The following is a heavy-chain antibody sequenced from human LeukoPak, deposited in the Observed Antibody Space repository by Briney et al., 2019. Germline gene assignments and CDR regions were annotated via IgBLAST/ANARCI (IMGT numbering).Heavy chain of an antibody. D-gene: IGHD5-12*01. CDR3: ARGVATPDLDYYFDY. V-gene: IGHV4-30-2*01. CDR2: IYHSGST. Sequence: SETLSLTCAVSGGSISSGGYSWSWIRQPPGKGLEWIGYIYHSGSTYYNPSHKSRVTISVDRSKNQFSLKLSSVTAADTAVYYCARGVATPDLDYYFDYWGQGTLVTVSS. CDR1: GGSISSGGYS. J-gene: IGHJ4*02.